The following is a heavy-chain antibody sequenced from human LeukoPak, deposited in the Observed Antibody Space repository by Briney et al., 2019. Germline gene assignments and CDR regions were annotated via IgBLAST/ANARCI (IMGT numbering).Heavy chain of an antibody. CDR2: IYYSGST. CDR1: GGSISSSSYY. CDR3: ASHGYSYGRATYFDS. D-gene: IGHD5-18*01. Sequence: SETLSLTCTVSGGSISSSSYYWGWIRQPPGKGLEWIGSIYYSGSTYYNPSLKSRVTISVDTSKNQFSLKLSSVTAADTAVYYCASHGYSYGRATYFDSWGQGTLVTVSS. V-gene: IGHV4-39*01. J-gene: IGHJ4*02.